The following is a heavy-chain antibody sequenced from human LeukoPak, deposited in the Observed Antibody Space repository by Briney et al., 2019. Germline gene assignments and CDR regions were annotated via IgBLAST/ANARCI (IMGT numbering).Heavy chain of an antibody. V-gene: IGHV4-39*01. J-gene: IGHJ6*03. D-gene: IGHD1-1*01. CDR2: GFHSRST. CDR3: ARQIVGTSWNYYYSYIDV. Sequence: PSETLSLTCSVSGGSISSSLYHWGWLRQPPGKGLEWIGNGFHSRSTYYSPSLQSRVAISVDTSTNQFSLKLTAVTAADTAVYYCARQIVGTSWNYYYSYIDVWGKGTSVSVSS. CDR1: GGSISSSLYH.